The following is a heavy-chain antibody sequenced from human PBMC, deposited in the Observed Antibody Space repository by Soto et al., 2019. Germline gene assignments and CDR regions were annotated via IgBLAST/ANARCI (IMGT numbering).Heavy chain of an antibody. CDR1: GFTFSSYA. V-gene: IGHV3-23*01. CDR2: ISGSGGST. D-gene: IGHD4-17*01. CDR3: AEMNGSYGDYDDLYYYYYMDV. J-gene: IGHJ6*03. Sequence: GGSLRLSCAASGFTFSSYAMSWVRQAPGKGLVWVSAISGSGGSTDYADSVKGRFTISRDNSKNTLYLQMNSLRAEDTAVYYCAEMNGSYGDYDDLYYYYYMDVWGKGTTVTVSS.